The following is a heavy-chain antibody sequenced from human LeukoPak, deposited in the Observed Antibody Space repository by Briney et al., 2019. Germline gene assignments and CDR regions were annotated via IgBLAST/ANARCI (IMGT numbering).Heavy chain of an antibody. V-gene: IGHV1-69*13. CDR3: AVLRIAAAYYFDY. D-gene: IGHD6-13*01. CDR2: IIPIFGTA. J-gene: IGHJ4*02. Sequence: SVNVSCKASGGTFSSYAISWVRQAPEQGLEWMGGIIPIFGTANYAQKFQGRVTITADESTSTAYMELSSLRSEDTAVYYCAVLRIAAAYYFDYWGQGTLVTVSS. CDR1: GGTFSSYA.